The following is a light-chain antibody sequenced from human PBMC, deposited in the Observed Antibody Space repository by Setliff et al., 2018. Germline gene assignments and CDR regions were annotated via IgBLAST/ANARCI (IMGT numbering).Light chain of an antibody. Sequence: SVLTQPAAVSGSPGQSIAISCAGTSSDVGGYNYVSWYQQHPGKAPKLLIYEVTKRPSGVSDRFSGSKSGNTASLTISGLQTEDEAYYYCLSYTSETTHALFAGGTKVTVL. CDR1: SSDVGGYNY. V-gene: IGLV2-14*03. J-gene: IGLJ2*01. CDR3: LSYTSETTHAL. CDR2: EVT.